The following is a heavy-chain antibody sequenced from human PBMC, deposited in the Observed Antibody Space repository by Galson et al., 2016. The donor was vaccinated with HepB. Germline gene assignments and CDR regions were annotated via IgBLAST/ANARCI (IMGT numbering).Heavy chain of an antibody. V-gene: IGHV3-30*03. CDR1: GFTFSASG. D-gene: IGHD2-2*01. J-gene: IGHJ4*02. CDR3: ARDSYCTRTICYPYYFDF. CDR2: ISFDESNQ. Sequence: SLRLSCAASGFTFSASGMHWVRQAPGKGPEWLAVISFDESNQFYADSVKGRFTISRDNSNNTLHLQMHSLRVEDTALYYCARDSYCTRTICYPYYFDFWGQGTLVAVSS.